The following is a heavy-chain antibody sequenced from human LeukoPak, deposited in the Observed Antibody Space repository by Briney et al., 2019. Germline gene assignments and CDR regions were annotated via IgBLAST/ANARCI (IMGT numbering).Heavy chain of an antibody. V-gene: IGHV3-73*01. J-gene: IGHJ4*02. CDR3: TRLRVSFGEHFDY. D-gene: IGHD3-10*01. CDR1: GFTFSGSA. Sequence: SGGSLRLSCAASGFTFSGSAMYWVRQASGKGLEWVGRIRSKANGYATAYAASVEGRFIISRDDSKNTAYLQMNSLKTKDTAVYYCTRLRVSFGEHFDYWGQGTLVTVSS. CDR2: IRSKANGYAT.